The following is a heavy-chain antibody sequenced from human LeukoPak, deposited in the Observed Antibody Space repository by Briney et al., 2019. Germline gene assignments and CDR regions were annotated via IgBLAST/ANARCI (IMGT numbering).Heavy chain of an antibody. CDR3: AKDRPNYYESNGDYYRRNGDS. Sequence: QPGGSLRLSCAASGFTLSSYAMSWVRQAPGKGLEWVSSITSRDGGTFYTDPVKGRFTISRDNSKNMLYLQMNSLRAEDTAIYYCAKDRPNYYESNGDYYRRNGDSWGQGTLVTVSS. V-gene: IGHV3-23*01. CDR2: ITSRDGGT. J-gene: IGHJ5*01. CDR1: GFTLSSYA. D-gene: IGHD3-22*01.